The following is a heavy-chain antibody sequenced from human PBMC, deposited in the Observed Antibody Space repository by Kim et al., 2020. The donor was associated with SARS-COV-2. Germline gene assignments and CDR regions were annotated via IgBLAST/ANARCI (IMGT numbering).Heavy chain of an antibody. V-gene: IGHV4-59*08. CDR1: GGSISSYY. D-gene: IGHD3-10*01. Sequence: SETLSLTCTVSGGSISSYYWSWIRQPPGKGLEWIGYIYYSGSTNYNPSLKSRVTISVDTSKNQFSLKLSSVTAADTAVYYCARAYYYYGSGSYYLSPNAFDIWGQGTMVTVSS. CDR3: ARAYYYYGSGSYYLSPNAFDI. CDR2: IYYSGST. J-gene: IGHJ3*02.